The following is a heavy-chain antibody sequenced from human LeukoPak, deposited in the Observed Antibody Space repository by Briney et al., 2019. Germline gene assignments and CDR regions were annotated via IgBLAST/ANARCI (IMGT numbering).Heavy chain of an antibody. CDR3: ARDWGRVSGSHYHYGMDV. V-gene: IGHV1-18*01. D-gene: IGHD3-10*01. J-gene: IGHJ6*02. Sequence: ASVKVSCKASGYTFTTYGISWVRQAPGQGLEWMGWISTYNGNTNYAQKLQGRVTMTTDTSTSTAYMELRSLRSDDTAVYYCARDWGRVSGSHYHYGMDVWGQGTTVTVSS. CDR1: GYTFTTYG. CDR2: ISTYNGNT.